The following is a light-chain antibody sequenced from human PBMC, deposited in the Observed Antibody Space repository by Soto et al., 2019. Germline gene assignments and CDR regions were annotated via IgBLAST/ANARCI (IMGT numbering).Light chain of an antibody. V-gene: IGKV3D-15*01. CDR2: LAS. J-gene: IGKJ1*01. CDR1: QAVNTR. Sequence: EIVLTQSPATLSSFPGDRVTLCCRASQAVNTRLAWYQHKPGQAPRLLIYLASNRAAGVPARFSGSGSGTDFNLTITSLQSEDFAVYYCQQYYHWPRTFGQGTKVDIK. CDR3: QQYYHWPRT.